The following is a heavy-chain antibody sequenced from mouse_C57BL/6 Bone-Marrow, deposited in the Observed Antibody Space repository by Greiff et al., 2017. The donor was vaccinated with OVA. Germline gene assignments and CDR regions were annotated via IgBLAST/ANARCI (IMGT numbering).Heavy chain of an antibody. V-gene: IGHV5-9-1*02. CDR3: TRDRRYFDY. J-gene: IGHJ2*01. Sequence: EVKLMESGEGLVKPGGSLKLSCAASGFTFSSYAMSWVRQTPEKRLEWVAYISSGGDYIYYADTVTGRFTISRDNARNTLYLQMSSLKSEDTAMYYCTRDRRYFDYWGQGTTLTVSS. CDR1: GFTFSSYA. CDR2: ISSGGDYI. D-gene: IGHD2-14*01.